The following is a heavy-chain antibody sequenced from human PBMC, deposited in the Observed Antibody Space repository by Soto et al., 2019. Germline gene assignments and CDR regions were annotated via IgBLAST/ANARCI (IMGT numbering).Heavy chain of an antibody. CDR2: INSRGRTI. CDR1: GFTFSDYT. J-gene: IGHJ6*02. D-gene: IGHD2-21*01. Sequence: EIQLVESGGGLVQTGGSLRLSCAVSGFTFSDYTLNWVRQTPGMGLECLSYINSRGRTIYYADSVKGRFTISRDNANRSLKLQMISLSDEDTAIYYCARGIRSGAYSDYGMDVWGHGTTVTVFS. CDR3: ARGIRSGAYSDYGMDV. V-gene: IGHV3-48*02.